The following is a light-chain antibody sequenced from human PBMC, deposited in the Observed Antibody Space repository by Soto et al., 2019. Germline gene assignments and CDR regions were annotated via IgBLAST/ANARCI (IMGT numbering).Light chain of an antibody. CDR3: YSYTSSSVL. Sequence: QSALTQPASVSGAPGQSITISCTGTSGDVGGNNYVSWYQHHPGKAPKLMISDVSNRPSGVSNRFSGSKSGNTASLTISGLQAEDEADYYCYSYTSSSVLFGGGTKLTVL. J-gene: IGLJ2*01. V-gene: IGLV2-14*03. CDR2: DVS. CDR1: SGDVGGNNY.